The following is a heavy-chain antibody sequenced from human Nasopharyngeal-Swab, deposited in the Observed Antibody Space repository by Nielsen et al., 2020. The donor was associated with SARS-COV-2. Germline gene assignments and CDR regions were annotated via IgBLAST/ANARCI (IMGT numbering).Heavy chain of an antibody. CDR2: ISYDGSNK. Sequence: GESLKISCAASGFTFSSYGMHWVRQAPGKGLEWVAVISYDGSNKYYADSVKGRFTISRDNSKNTLYLQMNSLRAEDTAVYYCATPGYSSGWFIGHLGYWGQGTLVTVSS. CDR3: ATPGYSSGWFIGHLGY. D-gene: IGHD6-19*01. CDR1: GFTFSSYG. J-gene: IGHJ4*02. V-gene: IGHV3-30*03.